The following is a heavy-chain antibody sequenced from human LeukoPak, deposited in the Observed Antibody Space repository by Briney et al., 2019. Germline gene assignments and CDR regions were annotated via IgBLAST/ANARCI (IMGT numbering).Heavy chain of an antibody. D-gene: IGHD5-24*01. CDR2: IKSKTDGGTT. CDR1: GFTFSNAW. CDR3: ARAGRWLQLYAFDI. J-gene: IGHJ3*02. Sequence: GGSLRLSCAASGFTFSNAWMSWVRQAPGKGLEWVGRIKSKTDGGTTDYAAPVKGRFTISRDDSKNTLYLQMNSLKTEDTAVYYCARAGRWLQLYAFDIWGQGTMVTVSS. V-gene: IGHV3-15*01.